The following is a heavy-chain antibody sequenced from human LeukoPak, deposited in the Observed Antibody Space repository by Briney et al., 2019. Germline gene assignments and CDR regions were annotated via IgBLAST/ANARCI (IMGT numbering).Heavy chain of an antibody. J-gene: IGHJ4*02. V-gene: IGHV3-33*08. Sequence: GGSLRLSCAASGFTFGSYTMHWVRQAPGKGLEWVAVIWFDGSGQFYADSIKGRFTISRDNSKSTLYLQMSNLRADDTASYYCAGDLERHGWDLNFWGQGTLVTVSS. CDR3: AGDLERHGWDLNF. CDR1: GFTFGSYT. CDR2: IWFDGSGQ. D-gene: IGHD1-26*01.